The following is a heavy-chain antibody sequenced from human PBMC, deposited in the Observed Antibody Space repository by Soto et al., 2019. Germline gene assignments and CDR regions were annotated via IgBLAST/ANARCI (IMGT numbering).Heavy chain of an antibody. CDR2: ISAYNGNT. V-gene: IGHV1-18*01. Sequence: ASVKVSCKASGYTFTSYGISWVRQAPGQGHEWMGWISAYNGNTNYAQKLQGRVTMTTDTSTSTAYMELRSLRSDDTAVYYCARDSDYYGSGIPGWFDPWGQGTLVTVSS. J-gene: IGHJ5*02. D-gene: IGHD3-10*01. CDR1: GYTFTSYG. CDR3: ARDSDYYGSGIPGWFDP.